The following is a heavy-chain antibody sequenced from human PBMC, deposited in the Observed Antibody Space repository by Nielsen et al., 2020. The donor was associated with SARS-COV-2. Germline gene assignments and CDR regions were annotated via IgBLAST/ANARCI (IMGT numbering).Heavy chain of an antibody. CDR2: ISYDGSNK. CDR1: GFIFSSYA. CDR3: ARDHFTYYYYYGMDV. Sequence: GGSLRLSCAASGFIFSSYAMHWVRQAPGKGLEWVAVISYDGSNKYYADSVKGRFTISRDNSKNTLYLQMNSLRAEDTAVYYCARDHFTYYYYYGMDVWGQGTTVTVSS. D-gene: IGHD2/OR15-2a*01. J-gene: IGHJ6*02. V-gene: IGHV3-30-3*01.